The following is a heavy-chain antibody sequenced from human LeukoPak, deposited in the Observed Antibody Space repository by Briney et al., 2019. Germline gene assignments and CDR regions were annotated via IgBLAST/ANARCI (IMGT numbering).Heavy chain of an antibody. D-gene: IGHD5-18*01. CDR1: GGSISSYY. V-gene: IGHV4-59*01. J-gene: IGHJ4*02. Sequence: PSETLSLTCTVPGGSISSYYWSWIRQPPGKGLEWIGSIYYSGSTNYNPSLNGRVSISVETSKNQFSLRLASVTAADTAVYYCAGDTYGTDYWGQGTLVTVSS. CDR2: IYYSGST. CDR3: AGDTYGTDY.